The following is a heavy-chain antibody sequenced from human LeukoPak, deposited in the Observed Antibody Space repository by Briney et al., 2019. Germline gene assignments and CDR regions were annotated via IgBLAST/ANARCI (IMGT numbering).Heavy chain of an antibody. CDR2: IYYSGST. CDR1: GGSISSGGYY. Sequence: PSETLSLTCTVSGGSISSGGYYWSWIRQHPGKGLEWIGYIYYSGSTYYNPSLKSRVTISVYTSKNQFSLKLSSVTAADTAVYYCARERDYYDSSGYYWGQGTLVTVSS. J-gene: IGHJ4*02. V-gene: IGHV4-31*03. D-gene: IGHD3-22*01. CDR3: ARERDYYDSSGYY.